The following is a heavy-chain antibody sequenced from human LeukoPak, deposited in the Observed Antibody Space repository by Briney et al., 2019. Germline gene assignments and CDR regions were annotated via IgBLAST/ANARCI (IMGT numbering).Heavy chain of an antibody. CDR3: ARSVRRLYGSGRSDWFDP. CDR1: GGSISSYY. J-gene: IGHJ5*02. CDR2: MYTSGTT. D-gene: IGHD3-10*01. Sequence: SETLSLTCTVSGGSISSYYWSWIRQPAGKGLEWIGHMYTSGTTNYNPSLKSRVTMSVDTSKNQFSLKLSSVTAADTAVYYRARSVRRLYGSGRSDWFDPWGQGTLVTVSS. V-gene: IGHV4-4*07.